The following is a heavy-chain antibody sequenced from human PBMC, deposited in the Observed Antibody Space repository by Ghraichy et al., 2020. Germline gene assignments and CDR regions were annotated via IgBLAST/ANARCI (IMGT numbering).Heavy chain of an antibody. D-gene: IGHD3-3*01. J-gene: IGHJ5*01. CDR2: MYYSGST. CDR1: GDSISSFY. V-gene: IGHV4-59*01. CDR3: ARDGAWDCWRGSYKWVWFDP. Sequence: SETLSLTCNVSGDSISSFYCSWIRQPPGGGLEWIGSMYYSGSTHYNPSLKSRVTMSVDTSKNQFSLKLRSVTAADTATYYCARDGAWDCWRGSYKWVWFDPWGQGTRVSVSS.